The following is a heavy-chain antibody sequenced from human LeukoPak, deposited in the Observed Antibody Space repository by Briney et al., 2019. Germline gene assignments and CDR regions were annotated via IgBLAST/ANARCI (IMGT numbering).Heavy chain of an antibody. Sequence: SSETLSLTCSVSGGSISKYYWSWIRQPPGKGLEWIGYIYHSGSTNYNPSLNSRVTISVDTSRNQFSLKLSSVTAADTAVYYCARDVPAAFGGWFDPWGQGTLVTVSS. CDR2: IYHSGST. D-gene: IGHD2-2*01. CDR3: ARDVPAAFGGWFDP. CDR1: GGSISKYY. V-gene: IGHV4-59*12. J-gene: IGHJ5*02.